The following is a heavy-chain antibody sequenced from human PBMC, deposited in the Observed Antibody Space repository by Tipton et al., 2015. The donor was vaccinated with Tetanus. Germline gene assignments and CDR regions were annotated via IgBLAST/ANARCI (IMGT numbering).Heavy chain of an antibody. Sequence: QLVQSGAEVKKAGESLKISCQGSGHSFTKYWIAWVRQKPGQGLEWMGLIYPDDSDTRYNPSFQGQVTISADKSSRTAYLQWSSLKASDTGMYYCARRRSAVLSGGYHWYFDLWGRGTLVGVSS. CDR3: ARRRSAVLSGGYHWYFDL. V-gene: IGHV5-51*01. CDR2: IYPDDSDT. J-gene: IGHJ2*01. D-gene: IGHD2-15*01. CDR1: GHSFTKYW.